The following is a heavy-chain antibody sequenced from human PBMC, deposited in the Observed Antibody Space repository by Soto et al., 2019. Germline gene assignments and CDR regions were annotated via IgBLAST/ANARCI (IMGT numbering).Heavy chain of an antibody. V-gene: IGHV1-69*13. CDR3: ARSSPGYYGMDV. CDR1: GGTFSSYA. D-gene: IGHD6-6*01. CDR2: IIPIFGTA. J-gene: IGHJ6*02. Sequence: SVKVSCKASGGTFSSYAISWVRQAPGQGLEWMGGIIPIFGTANYAQKFQGRVTITADESTSTAYMELSSLRSEDTAVYYCARSSPGYYGMDVWGQGTTVTVYS.